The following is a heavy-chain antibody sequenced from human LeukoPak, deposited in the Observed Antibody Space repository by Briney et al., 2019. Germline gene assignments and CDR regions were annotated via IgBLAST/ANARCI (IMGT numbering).Heavy chain of an antibody. J-gene: IGHJ4*02. Sequence: PVGSLRLSCLDPGYTFSWYGMNWVRQAPGRGLEYVSAISKNGGNTYYVDSVKGRFTISRDNYKNTLYLQMNSLRVEDTAVYFCVKDLSDRDVDYWGQGTLVTVSS. CDR1: GYTFSWYG. CDR3: VKDLSDRDVDY. CDR2: ISKNGGNT. D-gene: IGHD2-21*02. V-gene: IGHV3-64D*06.